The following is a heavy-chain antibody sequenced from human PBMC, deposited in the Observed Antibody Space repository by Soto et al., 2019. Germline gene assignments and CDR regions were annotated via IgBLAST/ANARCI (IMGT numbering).Heavy chain of an antibody. Sequence: PSETLSLTCTVSGGSISSGDYYWSWIRQPPGKGLEWIGYIYYSGSTYYNPSLKSRVTISVDTSKNQFSLKLSSVTAADTAVYYCARVDLPSRNYSHWGQGTLVTVSS. CDR2: IYYSGST. CDR1: GGSISSGDYY. D-gene: IGHD4-4*01. CDR3: ARVDLPSRNYSH. J-gene: IGHJ4*02. V-gene: IGHV4-30-4*01.